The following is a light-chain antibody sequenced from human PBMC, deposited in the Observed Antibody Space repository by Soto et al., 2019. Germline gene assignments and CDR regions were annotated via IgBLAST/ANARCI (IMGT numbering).Light chain of an antibody. CDR3: QQYYTTPSIT. J-gene: IGKJ5*01. CDR1: QSVFYRSNKKNY. V-gene: IGKV4-1*01. Sequence: DFVMTQSPHSLAVSLGERATINCKSSQSVFYRSNKKNYLAWYQHKPGQPPKLLFYWASTRNSGVPGRFTASGSGTDFTLTINSLQAEDVATYYCQQYYTTPSITFGQGTRLEIK. CDR2: WAS.